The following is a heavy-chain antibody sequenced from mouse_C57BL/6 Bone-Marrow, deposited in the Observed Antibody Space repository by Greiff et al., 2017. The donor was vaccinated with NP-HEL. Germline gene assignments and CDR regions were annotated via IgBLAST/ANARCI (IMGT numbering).Heavy chain of an antibody. CDR1: GFTFSSYG. Sequence: EVQLVESGGDLVKPGGSLKLSCAASGFTFSSYGMSWVSQTPDKRLEWVATISSGGSYTYYPDSVKGRFTISRDNAKNTLYLQMSSLKSEDTAMYYCASPYDYDVGWFAYWGQGTLVTVSA. D-gene: IGHD2-4*01. J-gene: IGHJ3*01. CDR2: ISSGGSYT. V-gene: IGHV5-6*01. CDR3: ASPYDYDVGWFAY.